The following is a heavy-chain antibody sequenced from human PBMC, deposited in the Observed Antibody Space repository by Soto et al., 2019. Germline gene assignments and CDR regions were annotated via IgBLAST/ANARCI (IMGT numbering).Heavy chain of an antibody. Sequence: PSETLSLTCAFYGGSFSGYYWSWIRQPPGKGLEWIGYIYYSGSTNYNPSLKSRVTISVDTSKNQFSLKLSSVTAADTAVYYCAAARGGYSGYADKGLDYWGQGTLVTVSS. J-gene: IGHJ4*02. V-gene: IGHV4-59*08. CDR2: IYYSGST. CDR3: AAARGGYSGYADKGLDY. CDR1: GGSFSGYY. D-gene: IGHD5-12*01.